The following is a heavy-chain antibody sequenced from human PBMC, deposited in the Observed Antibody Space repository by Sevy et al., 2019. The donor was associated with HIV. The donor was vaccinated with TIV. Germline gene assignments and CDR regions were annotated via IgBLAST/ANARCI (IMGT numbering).Heavy chain of an antibody. CDR2: MKEDGSEK. CDR3: VREGLGGFSYSLDC. V-gene: IGHV3-7*01. CDR1: GFTFSSYW. Sequence: GGSLRLSCAASGFTFSSYWMSWVRQAPGKGLEWVATMKEDGSEKYYVDSVKGRFTISRDNAKNSLYVQINSLRAEDTAVYYCVREGLGGFSYSLDCWGQGTLVTVSS. D-gene: IGHD5-18*01. J-gene: IGHJ4*02.